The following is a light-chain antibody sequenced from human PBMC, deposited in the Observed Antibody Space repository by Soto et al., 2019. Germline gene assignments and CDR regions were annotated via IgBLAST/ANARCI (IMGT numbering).Light chain of an antibody. CDR1: QSISSW. J-gene: IGKJ4*01. CDR2: KAS. CDR3: QQYNSYPVT. Sequence: DIQMTQSPSNLSASVGDRVTITCRASQSISSWLAWYQQKPGKAPKVLIYKASSLESGVPSRFSGSGSGTEFTLTISILQPDDFATYYCQQYNSYPVTFGGGTKVDIK. V-gene: IGKV1-5*03.